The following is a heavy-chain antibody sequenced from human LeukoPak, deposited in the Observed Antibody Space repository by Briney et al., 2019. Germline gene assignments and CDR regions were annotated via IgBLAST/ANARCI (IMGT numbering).Heavy chain of an antibody. V-gene: IGHV1-18*01. J-gene: IGHJ6*02. Sequence: ASVKVSCKASGYTFTNYGISWVRQAPGQGLEWMGYIIAYNGNTNYAQNFLGRVTMTTDTSTSTAYMELRSLRSDDTAVYYCARDLVRGRRKWENNGMDVWGQGTRVTVSS. D-gene: IGHD1-26*01. CDR3: ARDLVRGRRKWENNGMDV. CDR2: IIAYNGNT. CDR1: GYTFTNYG.